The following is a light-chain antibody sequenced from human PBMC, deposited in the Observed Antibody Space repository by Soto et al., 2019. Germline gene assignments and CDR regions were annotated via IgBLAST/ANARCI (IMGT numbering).Light chain of an antibody. V-gene: IGKV3-20*01. J-gene: IGKJ1*01. Sequence: EIVLTQSPGTLSLSPGERATLSCRASQSVSSNFLAWYQQKPGQAPRLLIYGASNRATGFPDRFSGSGSGTDFTLIITRLEPEDFAVYFCQQYGSSPRTFGQGTKVDIK. CDR2: GAS. CDR3: QQYGSSPRT. CDR1: QSVSSNF.